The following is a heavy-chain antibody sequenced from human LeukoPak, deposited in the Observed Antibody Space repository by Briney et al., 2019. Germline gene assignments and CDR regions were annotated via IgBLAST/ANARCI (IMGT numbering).Heavy chain of an antibody. CDR1: GFTFSSYC. V-gene: IGHV3-7*01. D-gene: IGHD4-17*01. Sequence: SGGSLRLSCAASGFTFSSYCMSWVRHAPGKGREWVGNIKQDGSEKYYVESVKGRFTISRDNAENSLYLKMNSLRAEDTAVYYCAACYNDDYGYLQHWGQGTLVTVSS. CDR2: IKQDGSEK. CDR3: AACYNDDYGYLQH. J-gene: IGHJ1*01.